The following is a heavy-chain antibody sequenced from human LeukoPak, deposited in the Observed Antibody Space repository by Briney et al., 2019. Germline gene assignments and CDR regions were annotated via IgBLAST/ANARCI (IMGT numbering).Heavy chain of an antibody. Sequence: QPGRSLRLSCAASGFTFSSYAIRWVRQAPGKGLEWVAVISYDGSYRNYADSVKGRFTISRDNSKNTLYLQMNSLRAEDAAVYYCAKDLNYYESSGPDYWGQGTLVTVSS. V-gene: IGHV3-30*18. CDR1: GFTFSSYA. CDR2: ISYDGSYR. J-gene: IGHJ4*02. CDR3: AKDLNYYESSGPDY. D-gene: IGHD3-22*01.